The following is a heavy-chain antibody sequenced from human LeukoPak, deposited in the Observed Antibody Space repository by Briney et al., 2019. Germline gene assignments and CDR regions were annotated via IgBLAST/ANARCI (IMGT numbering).Heavy chain of an antibody. CDR1: GVSISSGGYY. CDR3: ARDLYDSSGYFN. J-gene: IGHJ4*02. CDR2: IYHSGST. V-gene: IGHV4-61*08. D-gene: IGHD3-22*01. Sequence: PSETLSLTCTVSGVSISSGGYYWPWIRQPPGKGLEWIGYIYHSGSTNYNPSLKSRVSISVDKSKNQFSLRLSSVTAADTAVYYCARDLYDSSGYFNWGQGTLVTVSS.